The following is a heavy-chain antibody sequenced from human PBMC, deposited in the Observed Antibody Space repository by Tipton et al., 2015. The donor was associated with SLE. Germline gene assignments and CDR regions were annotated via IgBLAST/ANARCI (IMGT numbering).Heavy chain of an antibody. J-gene: IGHJ4*02. CDR2: ISGSGGST. V-gene: IGHV3-23*01. Sequence: SLRLSCAASGFTFSSYAMSWVRQAPGKGLEWVSAISGSGGSTYYADSVKGRFTISRDNSKNTLYLQMNSLRAEDTAVYYCAKDDADRYYYDSSGYDYWGQGTLVTVSS. CDR3: AKDDADRYYYDSSGYDY. CDR1: GFTFSSYA. D-gene: IGHD3-22*01.